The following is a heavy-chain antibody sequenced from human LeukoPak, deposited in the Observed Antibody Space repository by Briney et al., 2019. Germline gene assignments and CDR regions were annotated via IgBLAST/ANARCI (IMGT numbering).Heavy chain of an antibody. V-gene: IGHV3-23*01. CDR1: GFTFSSYT. J-gene: IGHJ4*02. D-gene: IGHD1-7*01. Sequence: HSGGSLRLSCAASGFTFSSYTMSWVRQAPGKGLEWVSAISGSGGSTYYADSVKGRFTISRDNSKNTLYLQMNSLRAEDTAVYYCAKGSPYNWNYEYYFDYWGQGTLVTVSS. CDR2: ISGSGGST. CDR3: AKGSPYNWNYEYYFDY.